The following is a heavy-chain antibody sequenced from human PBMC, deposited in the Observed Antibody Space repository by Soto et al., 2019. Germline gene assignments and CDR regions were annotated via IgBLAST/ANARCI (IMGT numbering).Heavy chain of an antibody. CDR3: ARDAQGRDGYNDFDL. J-gene: IGHJ2*01. D-gene: IGHD5-12*01. CDR2: IYYSGST. V-gene: IGHV4-30-4*01. CDR1: GGSISSGDYY. Sequence: QVQLQESGPGLVKPSQTLSLTCTVSGGSISSGDYYWSWIPQPPGKGLEWIGYIYYSGSTYYNPSLKSRVNISVDTSKHQFSLKLSSVTAADTAVYYCARDAQGRDGYNDFDLWGRGTLVTVSS.